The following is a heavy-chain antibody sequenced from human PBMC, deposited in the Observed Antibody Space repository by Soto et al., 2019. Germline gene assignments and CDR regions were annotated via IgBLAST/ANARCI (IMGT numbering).Heavy chain of an antibody. J-gene: IGHJ4*02. CDR3: AKSRLSYDSSGYLDY. CDR1: GFTFSSYG. V-gene: IGHV3-30*18. CDR2: ISYDGSHK. Sequence: SLRLSCAASGFTFSSYGMHWVRQAPGKGLEWVAVISYDGSHKYYADSVKGRFTISRDNSKNTLYLHVNSLRAEDTAVYYCAKSRLSYDSSGYLDYWGQGTRVTVSS. D-gene: IGHD3-22*01.